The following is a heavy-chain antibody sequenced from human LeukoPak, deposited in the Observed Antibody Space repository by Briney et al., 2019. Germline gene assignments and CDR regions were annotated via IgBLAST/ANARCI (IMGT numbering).Heavy chain of an antibody. J-gene: IGHJ6*02. CDR2: INTNTGNP. Sequence: ASAKVSCKASGYTFTSYAMNWVRQAPGQGLEWMGWINTNTGNPTYARGFTGRFVFSLDTSVSTAYLQISSLKAEDTAVYYCARDPGDFWSGYYHLPPYYYYYGMDVWGQGTTVTVSS. D-gene: IGHD3-3*01. CDR3: ARDPGDFWSGYYHLPPYYYYYGMDV. CDR1: GYTFTSYA. V-gene: IGHV7-4-1*02.